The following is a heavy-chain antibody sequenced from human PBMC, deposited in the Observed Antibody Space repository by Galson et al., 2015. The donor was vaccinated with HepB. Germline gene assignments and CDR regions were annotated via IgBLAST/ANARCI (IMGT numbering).Heavy chain of an antibody. Sequence: SLRLSCAASGFTFSSYWMSWVRQAPGKGLEWVANIKQDGSEKYYVDSVKGRFTISRDNAKNSLYLQMNSLRAEDTAVYYCARRSHGDYDFVSVTGSWYFGLWGRGTLVTVSS. CDR2: IKQDGSEK. D-gene: IGHD4-17*01. CDR3: ARRSHGDYDFVSVTGSWYFGL. CDR1: GFTFSSYW. J-gene: IGHJ2*01. V-gene: IGHV3-7*03.